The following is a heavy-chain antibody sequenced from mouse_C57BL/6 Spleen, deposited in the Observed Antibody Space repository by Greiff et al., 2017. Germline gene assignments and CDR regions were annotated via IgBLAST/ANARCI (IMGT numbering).Heavy chain of an antibody. CDR2: IHPNSGST. CDR3: ARRVDNFYAMDY. CDR1: GYTFTSYW. Sequence: VQLQQPGAELVKPGASVKLSCKASGYTFTSYWMHWVKQRPGQGLEWIGMIHPNSGSTNYNEKFKSKATLTVDKSSSTAYMQLSSLTSDDSAVYYCARRVDNFYAMDYWGQGTSVTVSS. V-gene: IGHV1-64*01. D-gene: IGHD1-3*01. J-gene: IGHJ4*01.